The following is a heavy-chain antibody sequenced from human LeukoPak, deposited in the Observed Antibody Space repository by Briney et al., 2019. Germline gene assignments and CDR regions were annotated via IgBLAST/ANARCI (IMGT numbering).Heavy chain of an antibody. CDR3: ARHPFATPFDY. Sequence: SETLSLTCTVAGRSISDNYWSLIRQPPGKGLEWIGYAYYSGHTNYNSSLKSRVTMSLDTSKSQFSLRLSSVTAADTAVYFCARHPFATPFDYWGPGTLVTVSS. CDR2: AYYSGHT. J-gene: IGHJ4*02. D-gene: IGHD2-15*01. V-gene: IGHV4-59*08. CDR1: GRSISDNY.